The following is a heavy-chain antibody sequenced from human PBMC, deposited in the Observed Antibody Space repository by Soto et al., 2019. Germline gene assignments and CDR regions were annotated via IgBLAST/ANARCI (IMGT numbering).Heavy chain of an antibody. CDR1: GDSITSNSYF. V-gene: IGHV4-39*01. Sequence: SETLSLTCTVSGDSITSNSYFWAWIRQPPGKGLEWIGSIYYSGTTYYNPSLKSRVTISVDRSKNRFSLKLSSVTAADTAVYYCVGHYSVDYFDYLGHGALITVSS. D-gene: IGHD2-15*01. J-gene: IGHJ4*01. CDR3: VGHYSVDYFDY. CDR2: IYYSGTT.